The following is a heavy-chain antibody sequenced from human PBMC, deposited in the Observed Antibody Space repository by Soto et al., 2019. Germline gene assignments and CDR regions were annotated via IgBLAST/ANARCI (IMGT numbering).Heavy chain of an antibody. D-gene: IGHD1-1*01. CDR1: GFTFSSYA. J-gene: IGHJ6*03. CDR3: AKDNGNWNDEVYYYYYMDV. Sequence: GGSLRLSCAASGFTFSSYAMSWVRQAPGKGLEWVSAISGSGGSTYYADSVKGRFTISRDNSKNTLYLQMNSLRAEDTAVYYCAKDNGNWNDEVYYYYYMDVWGKGTTVTVSS. CDR2: ISGSGGST. V-gene: IGHV3-23*01.